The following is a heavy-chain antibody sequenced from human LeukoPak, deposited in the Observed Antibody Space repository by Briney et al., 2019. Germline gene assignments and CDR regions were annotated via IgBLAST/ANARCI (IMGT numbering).Heavy chain of an antibody. Sequence: GGSLRLSCEASGLTVSSYSMNWVRQAPGKGLEWVSYIISSSTIYYADSVKGRFTISRDNAKNSLDLQMNSLRDEDTAVYYCARARASGRSGFDYWGQGTLVTVSS. D-gene: IGHD2-15*01. V-gene: IGHV3-48*02. CDR1: GLTVSSYS. CDR2: IISSSTI. J-gene: IGHJ4*02. CDR3: ARARASGRSGFDY.